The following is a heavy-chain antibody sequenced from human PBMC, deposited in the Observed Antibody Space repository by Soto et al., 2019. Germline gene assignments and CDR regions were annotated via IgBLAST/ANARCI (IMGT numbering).Heavy chain of an antibody. V-gene: IGHV2-5*02. CDR1: GFSLSTSGVG. Sequence: QITLKESGPTLVKPTQTLTLTCTFSGFSLSTSGVGVGWIRQPPGKALECLALIYCDDDKRYSPSLKSRLTITQDSSTNQVVLTMTNMDPVDTAKYDCALKYGDPLYFDYWGQGALVTVYS. CDR3: ALKYGDPLYFDY. D-gene: IGHD4-17*01. J-gene: IGHJ4*02. CDR2: IYCDDDK.